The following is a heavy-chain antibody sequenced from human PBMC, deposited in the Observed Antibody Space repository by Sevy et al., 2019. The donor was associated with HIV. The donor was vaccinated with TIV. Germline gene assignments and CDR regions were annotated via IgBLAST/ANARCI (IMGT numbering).Heavy chain of an antibody. CDR3: ARGWHWPGRFDP. D-gene: IGHD6-13*01. CDR1: GGSTSSGDYY. V-gene: IGHV4-61*02. J-gene: IGHJ5*02. Sequence: SETLSLTCIVSGGSTSSGDYYWTWIRQPAGKGLEWIGRIYSSGTTDYNPSLTSRVSISIDTSKNQFSLKLNSVTAAVTGMYFCARGWHWPGRFDPWGQGTLVTVSS. CDR2: IYSSGTT.